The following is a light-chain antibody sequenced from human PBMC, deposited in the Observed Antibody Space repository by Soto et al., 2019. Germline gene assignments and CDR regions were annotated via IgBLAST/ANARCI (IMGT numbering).Light chain of an antibody. V-gene: IGLV6-57*01. CDR3: QSYDSSNQV. Sequence: NFMLTQPHSVSESPGKTVTISCTRSRGSIASNYVQWYQQRPGSSPTTVIYEDNRRPSGVPDRFSGSIDSSSNSASLTISGVKTEDEADYYCQSYDSSNQVFGGGTKLTVL. CDR2: EDN. J-gene: IGLJ2*01. CDR1: RGSIASNY.